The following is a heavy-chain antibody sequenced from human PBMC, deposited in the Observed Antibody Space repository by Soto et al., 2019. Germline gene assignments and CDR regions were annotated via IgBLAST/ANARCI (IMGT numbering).Heavy chain of an antibody. Sequence: GGSLRLSCSASDFVFSHYPLHWIRQTPDRGLEWVAVISFDGNTQYYADSVRGRFTISRDNSQETLFLQADNLTPDDTAVYFCVRDGTPMDGSPNSYYYGLELWGQGTTVTVSS. CDR2: ISFDGNTQ. J-gene: IGHJ6*02. V-gene: IGHV3-30-3*01. CDR1: DFVFSHYP. D-gene: IGHD3-10*01. CDR3: VRDGTPMDGSPNSYYYGLEL.